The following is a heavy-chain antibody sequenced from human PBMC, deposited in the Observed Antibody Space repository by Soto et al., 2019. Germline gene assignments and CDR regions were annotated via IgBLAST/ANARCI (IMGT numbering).Heavy chain of an antibody. CDR2: VYHTGNT. CDR1: GVSITSYY. CDR3: AREQYNWKL. D-gene: IGHD1-20*01. J-gene: IGHJ4*02. Sequence: SETPSLTCSVSGVSITSYYWTWIRHSPGKGLEWIGYVYHTGNTYYNPSLKSRVTISLDTSKNQVSLRLRSVTATDTAVYYCAREQYNWKLWGQGTLVTVSS. V-gene: IGHV4-59*01.